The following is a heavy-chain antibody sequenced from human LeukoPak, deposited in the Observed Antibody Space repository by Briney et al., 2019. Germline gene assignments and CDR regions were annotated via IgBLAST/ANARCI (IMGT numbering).Heavy chain of an antibody. D-gene: IGHD6-19*01. J-gene: IGHJ4*02. CDR3: AKDVAPDSGWDLDY. V-gene: IGHV3-23*01. CDR2: IYNSGAGI. Sequence: SGGSLRLSCAASGSTFSTYTMSWVSQAPGKGLEWVSSIYNSGAGIFYADSVKGRFTISRDNSKNTLYLQMNSLRAEDTAVYYCAKDVAPDSGWDLDYWGQGTLVTVSS. CDR1: GSTFSTYT.